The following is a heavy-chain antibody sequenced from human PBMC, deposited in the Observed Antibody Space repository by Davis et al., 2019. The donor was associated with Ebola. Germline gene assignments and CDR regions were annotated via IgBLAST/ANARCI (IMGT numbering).Heavy chain of an antibody. D-gene: IGHD2-2*02. V-gene: IGHV3-74*01. J-gene: IGHJ6*02. Sequence: HTGGSLRLSCAASGLTFSSYWMHWVRQAPGKGLVWVSRINSDGGRTTYADSVKGRFTISRDNAKNSLYLQMNSLRAEDTAMYYCARDLYLGSWNYYGMDVWGQGTTVTVSS. CDR2: INSDGGRT. CDR1: GLTFSSYW. CDR3: ARDLYLGSWNYYGMDV.